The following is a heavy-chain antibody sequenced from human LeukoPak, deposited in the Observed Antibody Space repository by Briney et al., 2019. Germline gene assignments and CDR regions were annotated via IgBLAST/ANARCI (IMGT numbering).Heavy chain of an antibody. CDR3: ARDIPPYSSDYYYGMDV. Sequence: ASVKVSCKASGYTFTCYGISWVRQAPGQGLEWMGWISAYNGNTNYAQKLQGRVTMTTDTSTSTAYMELRSLRSDDTAVYYCARDIPPYSSDYYYGMDVWGQGTTVTVSS. V-gene: IGHV1-18*01. CDR1: GYTFTCYG. CDR2: ISAYNGNT. D-gene: IGHD6-19*01. J-gene: IGHJ6*02.